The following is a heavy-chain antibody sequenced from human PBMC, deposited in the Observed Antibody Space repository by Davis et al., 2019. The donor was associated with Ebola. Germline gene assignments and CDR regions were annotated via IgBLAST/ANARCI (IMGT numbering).Heavy chain of an antibody. V-gene: IGHV1-46*01. CDR1: GYIFSNYD. CDR3: ARDPLNGDYGDY. J-gene: IGHJ4*02. D-gene: IGHD4-17*01. CDR2: INPSGGST. Sequence: ASVKVSCKASGYIFSNYDINWVRQAPGQGLEWMGIINPSGGSTSYAQKFQGRVTMTRDTSTSTVYMELSSLRSEDTAVYYCARDPLNGDYGDYWGQGTLVTVSS.